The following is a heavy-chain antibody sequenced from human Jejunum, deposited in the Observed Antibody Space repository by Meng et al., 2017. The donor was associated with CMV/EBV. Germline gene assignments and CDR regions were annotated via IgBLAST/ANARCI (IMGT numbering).Heavy chain of an antibody. CDR2: ISTYDGDT. CDR3: ARDLMVVVATRRLPFDI. D-gene: IGHD2-8*01. Sequence: QVQFVLSGPDVKKPXXSVKVSXKTSGYTFINYGISWVRQAPGQGLEWMGWISTYDGDTNYAQNLQGRVTMTTDTSTTIAYLELRNLRSDDTAVYYCARDLMVVVATRRLPFDIGGQGTMVTVSA. J-gene: IGHJ4*02. CDR1: GYTFINYG. V-gene: IGHV1-18*01.